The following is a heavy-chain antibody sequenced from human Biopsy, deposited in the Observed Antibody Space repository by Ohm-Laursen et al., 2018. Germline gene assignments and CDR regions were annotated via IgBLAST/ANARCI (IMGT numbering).Heavy chain of an antibody. V-gene: IGHV3-11*01. CDR2: ISGSGVTK. D-gene: IGHD3-10*01. J-gene: IGHJ4*02. Sequence: SLRLSCAASGFTFGDYYMSWTRQAPGKGLEWLSYISGSGVTKMYADSVKGRFTVSRDNAKNSLYLEMNNLTVEDTAVYYCATDGAGSYNENWGQGTLVSVSS. CDR3: ATDGAGSYNEN. CDR1: GFTFGDYY.